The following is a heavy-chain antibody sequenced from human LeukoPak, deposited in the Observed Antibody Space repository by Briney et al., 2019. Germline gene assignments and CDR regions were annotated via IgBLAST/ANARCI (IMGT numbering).Heavy chain of an antibody. D-gene: IGHD2-15*01. V-gene: IGHV1-2*02. CDR3: ASLNVVVVAANRTGYMXV. Sequence: ASVKVSCKASGYTFTGYYMHWVRQAPGQGLEWMGWINPNSGGTNYAQKFQGRVTMTRDTSISTAYMELSRLRSDDTAVYYCASLNVVVVAANRTGYMXVWGKGTTVTVSS. J-gene: IGHJ6*03. CDR1: GYTFTGYY. CDR2: INPNSGGT.